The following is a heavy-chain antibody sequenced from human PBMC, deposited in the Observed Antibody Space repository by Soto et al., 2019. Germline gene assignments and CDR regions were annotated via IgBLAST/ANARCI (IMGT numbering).Heavy chain of an antibody. CDR1: GLSITDSEMG. CDR3: ARRHLSVAVSPWFDP. J-gene: IGHJ5*02. Sequence: QVTLKESGPVLVKPTETLTLRCTVSGLSITDSEMGVSWIRQPPGQPLEWLAHINSSGEKSYRTFLKSRLVISKDIAKCQIVLTMTNMDPADTATYYCARRHLSVAVSPWFDPWGQGIPVTVSS. D-gene: IGHD6-19*01. CDR2: INSSGEK. V-gene: IGHV2-26*01.